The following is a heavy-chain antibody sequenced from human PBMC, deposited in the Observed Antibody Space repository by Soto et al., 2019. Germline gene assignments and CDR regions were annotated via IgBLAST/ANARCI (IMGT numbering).Heavy chain of an antibody. CDR2: IYSSENT. CDR3: ARGLLVSSGYYYDN. Sequence: SETLSLTCNVSGDSVSTISYSWGWIRQSPGKGLEWIGTIYSSENTYYNPSLLSRVTISVDTSKNEFSLRLSSVTAADTAVYYCARGLLVSSGYYYDNWGQGTLVTVSS. V-gene: IGHV4-39*07. D-gene: IGHD3-22*01. J-gene: IGHJ4*02. CDR1: GDSVSTISYS.